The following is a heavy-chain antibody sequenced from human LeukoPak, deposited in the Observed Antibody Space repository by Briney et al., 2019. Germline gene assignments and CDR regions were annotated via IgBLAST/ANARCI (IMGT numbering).Heavy chain of an antibody. J-gene: IGHJ4*02. CDR3: TRVFGGYDVSDY. D-gene: IGHD3-3*01. CDR2: IKKDGSQK. Sequence: GGSLRLSCAASGFTFSSFWMSWVRQAPGRGLEWVANIKKDGSQKYYVDSVEGRFAISRDNAKNSLYLQMDSLRVDDTAVYYCTRVFGGYDVSDYWGQGTLVTVSS. CDR1: GFTFSSFW. V-gene: IGHV3-7*03.